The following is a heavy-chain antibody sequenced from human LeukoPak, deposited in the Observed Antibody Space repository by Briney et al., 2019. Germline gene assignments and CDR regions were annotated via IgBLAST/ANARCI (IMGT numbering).Heavy chain of an antibody. Sequence: SETLFLTCTVSGGSISSGGYYWSWIRQHPGKGLEWIGYIYYSGSTYYNPSLKSRVSISVDTSKNQFSLKLSSVTAADTAVYYCARGTYDSSGYYSPDWFDPWGQGTLVTVSS. J-gene: IGHJ5*02. CDR3: ARGTYDSSGYYSPDWFDP. V-gene: IGHV4-31*03. CDR1: GGSISSGGYY. D-gene: IGHD3-22*01. CDR2: IYYSGST.